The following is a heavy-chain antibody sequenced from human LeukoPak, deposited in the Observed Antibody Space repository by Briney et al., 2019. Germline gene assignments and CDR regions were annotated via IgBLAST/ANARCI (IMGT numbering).Heavy chain of an antibody. Sequence: GGSLRLSCAASGFTFSRFWMSWVRQAPGKGLEWVANIKQDGSEIYYVDSVRGRFTISRDNAKNTLYLQMNSLRVEDTAVYYCAKDESLDGGFDYWGQGTLVTVSS. V-gene: IGHV3-7*03. D-gene: IGHD5-24*01. CDR3: AKDESLDGGFDY. J-gene: IGHJ4*02. CDR2: IKQDGSEI. CDR1: GFTFSRFW.